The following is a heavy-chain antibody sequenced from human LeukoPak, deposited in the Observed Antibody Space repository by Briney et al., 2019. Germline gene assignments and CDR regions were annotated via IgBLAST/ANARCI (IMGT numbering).Heavy chain of an antibody. V-gene: IGHV4-59*01. CDR2: IYYSGST. CDR1: GGSISSYY. J-gene: IGHJ2*01. CDR3: ASGPEDYDSSGYYNWYFDL. Sequence: PSETLSLTCTVSGGSISSYYWSWIRQPPGKGLEWIGYIYYSGSTNYNPSLKSRVTISVDTSKNQFSLKLSPVTAADTAVYYCASGPEDYDSSGYYNWYFDLWGRGTLVTVSS. D-gene: IGHD3-22*01.